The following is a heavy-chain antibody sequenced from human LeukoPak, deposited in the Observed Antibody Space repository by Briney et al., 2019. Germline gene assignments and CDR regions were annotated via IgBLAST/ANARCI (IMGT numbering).Heavy chain of an antibody. V-gene: IGHV4-59*01. J-gene: IGHJ4*02. CDR1: GGSISGYY. CDR3: ARIGGYSYGSHY. CDR2: ISHNGYT. D-gene: IGHD5-18*01. Sequence: PSETLSHTCTVSGGSISGYYWSWIRQPPGMGLEWLGYISHNGYTNYNPSLKTRVTISVNTSNNQFSLKLSSVTAADTAFYYCARIGGYSYGSHYWGQGTLVTVSS.